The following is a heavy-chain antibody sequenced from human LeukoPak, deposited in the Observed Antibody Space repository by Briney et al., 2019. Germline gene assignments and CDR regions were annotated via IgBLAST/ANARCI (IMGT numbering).Heavy chain of an antibody. Sequence: GASVKVSCKASGYTFTGYYMHWVRQAPGQGLEWMGWINPNSGGTNYAQKFQGRVTMTRDTSISTAYMELSRLRSDDTAVYYCARATVPAAMSGDWFDPWGQGTLVTVSS. CDR1: GYTFTGYY. CDR2: INPNSGGT. J-gene: IGHJ5*02. V-gene: IGHV1-2*02. CDR3: ARATVPAAMSGDWFDP. D-gene: IGHD2-2*01.